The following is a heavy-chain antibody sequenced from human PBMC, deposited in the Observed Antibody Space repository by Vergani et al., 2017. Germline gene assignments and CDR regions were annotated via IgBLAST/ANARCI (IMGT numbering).Heavy chain of an antibody. D-gene: IGHD6-6*01. CDR2: ISWNSNSI. V-gene: IGHV3-9*02. CDR3: AKDLCTSSGGGWFDP. CDR1: GFTSAGYA. J-gene: IGHJ5*02. Sequence: EVQLLESGGGLVQPGGSLRLSCAASGFTSAGYAMHWVRQAPGKGLEWVSGISWNSNSIGYADSVKGRFTISRDNAKNSLYLQMNSLRAEDTALYYCAKDLCTSSGGGWFDPWGQGTLVTVSS.